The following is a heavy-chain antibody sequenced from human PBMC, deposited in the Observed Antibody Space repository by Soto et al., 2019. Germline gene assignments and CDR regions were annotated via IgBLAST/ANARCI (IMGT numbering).Heavy chain of an antibody. Sequence: QVQLVESGGGVVQPGRSLRLSCAASGFTFSSYDMHWVRQAPGKGLEWVAVIWYDGSNKYYADSVKGRFTISRDNSKNTLYLQMNSLRAEDTAVYYCARDLFPYSGQRYYHYGMDVWGQGTTVTVSS. J-gene: IGHJ6*02. V-gene: IGHV3-33*01. CDR2: IWYDGSNK. CDR1: GFTFSSYD. CDR3: ARDLFPYSGQRYYHYGMDV. D-gene: IGHD4-4*01.